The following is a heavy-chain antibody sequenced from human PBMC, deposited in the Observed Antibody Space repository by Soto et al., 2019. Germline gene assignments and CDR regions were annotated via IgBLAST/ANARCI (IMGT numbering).Heavy chain of an antibody. D-gene: IGHD3-16*01. J-gene: IGHJ4*02. V-gene: IGHV3-15*07. CDR3: AAMKTY. CDR1: GFNFKNAW. CDR2: IKSETEGGTT. Sequence: EVQQVESGGGLVKPGGSLSLSCPASGFNFKNAWMNWVPQAPGKGLAWVGRIKSETEGGTTDCAAPVKGRFTISSDDSRRTLFLKMNSLNSEDTGVYCGAAMKTYWGQGTRVTVS.